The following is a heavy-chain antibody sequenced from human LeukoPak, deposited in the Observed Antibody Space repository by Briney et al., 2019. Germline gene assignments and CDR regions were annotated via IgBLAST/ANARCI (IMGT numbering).Heavy chain of an antibody. D-gene: IGHD2-2*01. Sequence: GASVKVSCKASGGSFSSHAIAWVRQAPGQGPEWVGGIIPISGTANYAQKFQGRVTITTDESTSTAYMELSSLTSDDTAVYYCARGLQYQLLKALGYYYMDVWGEGTTVTVSS. CDR1: GGSFSSHA. V-gene: IGHV1-69*05. J-gene: IGHJ6*03. CDR2: IIPISGTA. CDR3: ARGLQYQLLKALGYYYMDV.